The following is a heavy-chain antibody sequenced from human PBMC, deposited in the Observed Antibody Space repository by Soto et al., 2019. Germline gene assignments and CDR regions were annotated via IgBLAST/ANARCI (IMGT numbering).Heavy chain of an antibody. V-gene: IGHV1-69*13. Sequence: SVKISCKASGGTFSSYAISWVRQAPGQGLEWMGGIIPIFGTANYAQKFQGRVTITADESTSTAYMELSSLRSEDTAVYYCASPFYDSSGKSSFDIWGQGTMVTVSS. D-gene: IGHD3-22*01. CDR2: IIPIFGTA. CDR3: ASPFYDSSGKSSFDI. J-gene: IGHJ3*02. CDR1: GGTFSSYA.